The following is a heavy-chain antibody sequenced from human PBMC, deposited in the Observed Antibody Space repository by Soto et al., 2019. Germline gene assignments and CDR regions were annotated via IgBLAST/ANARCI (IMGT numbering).Heavy chain of an antibody. Sequence: GGSLRLACAASGFTFGSYSMNWVRQAPGKGLEWVSSISSSSSYIYYADSVKGRFTISRDNAKNSLYLQMNSLRAEDTAVYYCARDRGVTMIVGDAFDICGQATMVTVSS. CDR1: GFTFGSYS. CDR3: ARDRGVTMIVGDAFDI. V-gene: IGHV3-21*01. J-gene: IGHJ3*02. CDR2: ISSSSSYI. D-gene: IGHD3-22*01.